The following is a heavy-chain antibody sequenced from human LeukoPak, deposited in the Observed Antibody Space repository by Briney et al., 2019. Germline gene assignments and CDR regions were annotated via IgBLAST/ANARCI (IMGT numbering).Heavy chain of an antibody. J-gene: IGHJ6*03. V-gene: IGHV4-59*01. CDR2: IYYSGST. D-gene: IGHD3-22*01. CDR1: GGSISSYY. Sequence: MSSETLSLTCTVPGGSISSYYWSWIRQPPGKGLEWIGYIYYSGSTNYNPSLKSRVTISVDTSKNQFSLKLSSVTAADTAVYYCARGMYYYDSSGYWMGYYYYYYYMDVWGKGTTVTISS. CDR3: ARGMYYYDSSGYWMGYYYYYYYMDV.